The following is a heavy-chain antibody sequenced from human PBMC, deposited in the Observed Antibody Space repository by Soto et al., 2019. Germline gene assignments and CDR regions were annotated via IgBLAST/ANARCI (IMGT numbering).Heavy chain of an antibody. CDR2: IYYSGST. V-gene: IGHV4-30-4*01. J-gene: IGHJ4*02. Sequence: SETLSLTCTVSGGSIRSGDSYWSWIRQPPGKGLEWIGYIYYSGSTYYNPSLKSRVTISLDTTKNQFSLNLSSVTAADTAVYYCARTHYSDRSGTDYWGQGTLVTVSS. D-gene: IGHD3-22*01. CDR3: ARTHYSDRSGTDY. CDR1: GGSIRSGDSY.